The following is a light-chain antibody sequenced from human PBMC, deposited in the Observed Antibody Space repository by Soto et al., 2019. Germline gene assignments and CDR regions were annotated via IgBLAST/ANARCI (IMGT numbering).Light chain of an antibody. CDR2: EVV. CDR3: KSYAGSNTYV. V-gene: IGLV2-8*01. J-gene: IGLJ1*01. Sequence: QTQPPSTAGTPRQSPTNSNNRTKNYIGVYDLVSWYQHHPGKATRLIIYEVVQRPSGVPDRFSGSKSGNTASLTVSGLQAADEADYFCKSYAGSNTYVFGSGTKVTVL. CDR1: KNYIGVYDL.